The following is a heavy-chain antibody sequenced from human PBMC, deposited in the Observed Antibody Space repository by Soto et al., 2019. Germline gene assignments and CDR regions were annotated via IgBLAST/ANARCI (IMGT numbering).Heavy chain of an antibody. CDR3: AKDRTPSGYSYGWGVPPMVFDI. CDR2: ISWNSGSI. V-gene: IGHV3-9*01. J-gene: IGHJ3*02. CDR1: GFTFDDYA. Sequence: GGSLRLSCAASGFTFDDYAMHWVRQAPGKGLEWVSGISWNSGSIGYADSVKGRFTISRDNAKNSLYLQMNSLRAEDTALYYCAKDRTPSGYSYGWGVPPMVFDIWGQGTMVTVSS. D-gene: IGHD5-18*01.